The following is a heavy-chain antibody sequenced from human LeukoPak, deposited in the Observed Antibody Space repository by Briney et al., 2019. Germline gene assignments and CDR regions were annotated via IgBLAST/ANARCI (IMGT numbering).Heavy chain of an antibody. Sequence: GGSLRLSCAASGFTFSSYAMSWVRQAPGKGLEWVSAISGSGGSTYYADSVKGRFTISRDNSENTLYLQMNSLRAEDTAVYYCAKGSYDFWSGYQDYWGQGTLVTVSS. J-gene: IGHJ4*02. V-gene: IGHV3-23*01. D-gene: IGHD3-3*01. CDR2: ISGSGGST. CDR1: GFTFSSYA. CDR3: AKGSYDFWSGYQDY.